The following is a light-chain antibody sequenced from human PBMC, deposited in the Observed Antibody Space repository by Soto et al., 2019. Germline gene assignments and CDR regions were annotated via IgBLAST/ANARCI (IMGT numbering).Light chain of an antibody. CDR1: QSISSY. CDR3: QQSYSTPQVT. Sequence: DIQMTQSPSSLSASVGDRVTITCRASQSISSYLNWYQQKPGKAPELLIYAASSLQGGVPSRFSGSGSGTDFTLTISSLQPEDFATYYCQQSYSTPQVTFGGGTQVDIK. J-gene: IGKJ4*01. V-gene: IGKV1-39*01. CDR2: AAS.